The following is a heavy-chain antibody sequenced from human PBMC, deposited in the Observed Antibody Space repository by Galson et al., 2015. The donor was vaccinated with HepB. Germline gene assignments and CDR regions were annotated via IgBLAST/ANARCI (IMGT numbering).Heavy chain of an antibody. CDR2: INPNSGST. CDR3: ARSDSGRFDFDY. J-gene: IGHJ4*02. CDR1: GYTFTGYH. D-gene: IGHD1-26*01. Sequence: SVKVSCKASGYTFTGYHMHWVHWVRQAPGQGLEWMGWINPNSGSTNYAQKFQGGVTMTIDTSISTAYMELSRLRSDDTAVYYCARSDSGRFDFDYWGQGTLSPSPQ. V-gene: IGHV1-2*02.